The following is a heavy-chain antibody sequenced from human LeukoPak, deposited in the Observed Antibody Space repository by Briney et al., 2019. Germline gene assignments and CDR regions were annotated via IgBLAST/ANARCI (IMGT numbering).Heavy chain of an antibody. J-gene: IGHJ4*02. CDR2: IYYSVST. CDR1: GGSISSYY. CDR3: ATRRIAVAAPFDF. D-gene: IGHD6-19*01. Sequence: PSETLSLTCTVSGGSISSYYWSWIRQPPGKGLEWIGYIYYSVSTKYNPSLKSRVTISVDTSKNQFSLKVSSVTAADTAVYYCATRRIAVAAPFDFWGQGTLVTVSS. V-gene: IGHV4-59*01.